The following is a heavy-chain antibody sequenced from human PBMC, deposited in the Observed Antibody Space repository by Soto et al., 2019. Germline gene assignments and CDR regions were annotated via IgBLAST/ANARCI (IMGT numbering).Heavy chain of an antibody. CDR3: ARHRTVVVVAATPLHELDY. J-gene: IGHJ4*02. CDR1: GGSISSYY. V-gene: IGHV4-59*08. CDR2: IYYSGST. D-gene: IGHD2-15*01. Sequence: SETLSLTCTVSGGSISSYYWSWIRQPPGKGLEWIGYIYYSGSTNYNPSLKSRVTISVDTSKNQFSLKLSSVTAADTAVYYCARHRTVVVVAATPLHELDYWGQGTLVTVSS.